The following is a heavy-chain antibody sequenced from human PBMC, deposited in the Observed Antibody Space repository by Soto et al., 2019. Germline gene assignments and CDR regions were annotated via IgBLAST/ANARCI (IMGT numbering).Heavy chain of an antibody. CDR2: VKSRTDGGTI. J-gene: IGHJ6*02. Sequence: PGGSLRLSCAASGFTFRKAWKSWVRQAPGKGLEWVGRVKSRTDGGTIDYAAPVKARFTISRDDSKDTLYLQMNSLKPEDTAVYYCTTEGHYSGSGSNYNNHYYYGMDVWGQGTTVTVYS. CDR3: TTEGHYSGSGSNYNNHYYYGMDV. V-gene: IGHV3-15*01. CDR1: GFTFRKAW. D-gene: IGHD3-10*01.